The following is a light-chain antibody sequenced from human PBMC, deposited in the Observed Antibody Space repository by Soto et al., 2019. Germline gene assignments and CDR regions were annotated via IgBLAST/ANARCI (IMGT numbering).Light chain of an antibody. CDR1: SSDFGSHNL. CDR2: EAS. Sequence: QSALTQPASVSGSPGQSITISCTGTSSDFGSHNLVSWYQQYPGKAPKLMIYEASKRPSGVSDRFSVSKSGNTASLTISGLQAEDEADYYCCSYAGSSTSPYVFGTGTKVTVL. CDR3: CSYAGSSTSPYV. J-gene: IGLJ1*01. V-gene: IGLV2-23*01.